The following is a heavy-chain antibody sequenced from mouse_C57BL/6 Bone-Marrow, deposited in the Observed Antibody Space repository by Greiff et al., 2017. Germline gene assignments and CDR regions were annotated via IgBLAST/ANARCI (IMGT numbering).Heavy chain of an antibody. CDR2: ISSGGSYT. J-gene: IGHJ1*03. CDR1: GFTFSSYG. CDR3: ARHRTGTYFDV. D-gene: IGHD4-1*01. V-gene: IGHV5-6*01. Sequence: EVMLVESGGDLVKPGGSLKLSCAASGFTFSSYGMSWVRQTPDKRLEWVATISSGGSYTYYPDSVKGRFTISRDNAKNTLYLQMSSLTSEDTAMYYCARHRTGTYFDVWGTGTTVTVSS.